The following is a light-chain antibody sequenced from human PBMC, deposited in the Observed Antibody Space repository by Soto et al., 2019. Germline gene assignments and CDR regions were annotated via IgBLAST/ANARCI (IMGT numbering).Light chain of an antibody. CDR1: QSVSSSY. CDR3: QQHDSAPLT. V-gene: IGKV3-20*01. J-gene: IGKJ4*01. CDR2: GAS. Sequence: EIVLTQSPGTLSLSPGARATLSCRASQSVSSSYLAWYQQKSGQAPRLLIYGASSRATGIPDRFSGSGSGTDFTLTISRLEPEDFAVYYCQQHDSAPLTFGGGTKVEIK.